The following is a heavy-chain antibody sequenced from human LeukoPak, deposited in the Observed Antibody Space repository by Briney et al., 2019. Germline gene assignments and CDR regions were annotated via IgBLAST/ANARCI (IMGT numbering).Heavy chain of an antibody. CDR3: ARGRWELLSYYYYYMDV. V-gene: IGHV1-8*01. Sequence: GASVKLSCKSSGYTFTSYDINWGRQATGQGLGWMGWRNPNSGNTAYAQKFQGRVTMTRNNSISTAYTEQRSLMSADTAVYYCARGRWELLSYYYYYMDVWGKGTTVTVSS. D-gene: IGHD1-26*01. CDR1: GYTFTSYD. J-gene: IGHJ6*03. CDR2: RNPNSGNT.